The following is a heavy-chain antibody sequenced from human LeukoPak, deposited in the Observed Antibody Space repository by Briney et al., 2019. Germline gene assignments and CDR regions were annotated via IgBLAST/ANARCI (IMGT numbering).Heavy chain of an antibody. CDR3: ARAASVTAIYFDY. V-gene: IGHV4-39*01. CDR2: IYYSGST. Sequence: SETLSLTCTVSGGSISSSSYYWGWIRRPPGKGLEWIGSIYYSGSTYYNPSLKSRVTISVDTSKNQFSLKLSSVTAADTAVYYCARAASVTAIYFDYWGQGTLVTVSS. J-gene: IGHJ4*02. CDR1: GGSISSSSYY. D-gene: IGHD2-21*02.